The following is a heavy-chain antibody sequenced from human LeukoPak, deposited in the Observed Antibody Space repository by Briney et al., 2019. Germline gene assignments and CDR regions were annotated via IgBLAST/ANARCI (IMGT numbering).Heavy chain of an antibody. D-gene: IGHD3-22*01. CDR2: IKSDGST. Sequence: PGGSLRLSCAASGFTFSSYWRHWVGQAPGKGLVWVSRIKSDGSTNYADSVKGRFTISRDNAKNTVSLQMNSLRAEDTGVYYCARAPSEIGGYYPEYFGHWGQGTLVTVSS. CDR1: GFTFSSYW. V-gene: IGHV3-74*01. CDR3: ARAPSEIGGYYPEYFGH. J-gene: IGHJ1*01.